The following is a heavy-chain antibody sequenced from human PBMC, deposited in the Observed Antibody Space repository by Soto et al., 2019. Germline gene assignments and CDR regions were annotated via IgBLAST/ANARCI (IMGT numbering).Heavy chain of an antibody. V-gene: IGHV3-30*18. CDR2: ISYDGSNK. D-gene: IGHD7-27*01. J-gene: IGHJ3*02. CDR1: GFTFSHYG. Sequence: ESGGGVVQPGRSLRLSCAASGFTFSHYGMHWVRQAPGKGLEWVAVISYDGSNKYYADSVKGRFTISRDNSKNTLYLQMNSLRAEDTAVYYCAKDLGHGGRGAFDIWGQGTMVTVSS. CDR3: AKDLGHGGRGAFDI.